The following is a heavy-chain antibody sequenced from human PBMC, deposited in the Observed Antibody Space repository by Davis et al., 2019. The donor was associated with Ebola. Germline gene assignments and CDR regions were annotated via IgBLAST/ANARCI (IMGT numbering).Heavy chain of an antibody. V-gene: IGHV3-21*01. D-gene: IGHD2-21*02. Sequence: GESLKISCAASGFTFSSYSMNWVRQAPGKGLEWVSSISSSSSYIYYADSVKGRFTISRDNAKNSLYLQMNSLRAEDTAVYYCARCGGDFDWYFDLWGRGTLVTVSS. CDR2: ISSSSSYI. CDR1: GFTFSSYS. CDR3: ARCGGDFDWYFDL. J-gene: IGHJ2*01.